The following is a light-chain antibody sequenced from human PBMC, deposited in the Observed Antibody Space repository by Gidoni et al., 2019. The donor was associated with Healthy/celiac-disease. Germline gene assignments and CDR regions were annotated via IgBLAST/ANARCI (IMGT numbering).Light chain of an antibody. J-gene: IGKJ1*01. CDR2: AAS. V-gene: IGKV1-39*01. CDR1: QSISSY. Sequence: DIQITTSPSSLSASLGDRVTITCRASQSISSYLNWYQQKPGKAPKILIYAASSLQSGVPSRCSGSGSGTDFTLTISSLQPEDFATYYCQQSDSTPRWTFGQGTKVEIK. CDR3: QQSDSTPRWT.